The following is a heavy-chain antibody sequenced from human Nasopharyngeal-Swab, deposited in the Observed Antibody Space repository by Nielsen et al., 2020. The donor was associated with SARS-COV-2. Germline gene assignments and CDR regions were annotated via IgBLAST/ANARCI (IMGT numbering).Heavy chain of an antibody. Sequence: ASVKVSCKASGYTFTGYYMHWVRQAPGQGLEWMGWINPNSGGTNYAQKFQGWVTMTRDTSISTAYMELSRLRSDDTAVYYCARDPGGILFPSGYMDVWGKGTTVTVSS. D-gene: IGHD2-15*01. CDR1: GYTFTGYY. CDR3: ARDPGGILFPSGYMDV. J-gene: IGHJ6*03. CDR2: INPNSGGT. V-gene: IGHV1-2*04.